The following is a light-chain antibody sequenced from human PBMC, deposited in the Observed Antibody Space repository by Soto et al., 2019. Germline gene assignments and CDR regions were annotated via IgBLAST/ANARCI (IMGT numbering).Light chain of an antibody. V-gene: IGLV2-14*01. J-gene: IGLJ3*02. CDR1: SSDVGGYNY. CDR2: EVS. CDR3: TSYTTSSTWV. Sequence: QSVLTQPASVSGSPGQSITISCTGTSSDVGGYNYVSWYQQHPGKAPKLLIYEVSNRPSGVSSRFSGSKSGNTASLTISGLQAEDEADYYCTSYTTSSTWVFGGGTQLTVL.